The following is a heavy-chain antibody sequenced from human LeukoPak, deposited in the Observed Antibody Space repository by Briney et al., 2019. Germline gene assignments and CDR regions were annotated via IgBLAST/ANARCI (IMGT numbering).Heavy chain of an antibody. CDR3: ARDAGFGDPMRYCYYMDV. V-gene: IGHV3-20*04. CDR1: GFTFDDYG. CDR2: ISGSGDST. D-gene: IGHD3-10*01. J-gene: IGHJ6*03. Sequence: GGSLRLSCAASGFTFDDYGMSWVRQAPGKGLEWVSAISGSGDSTYYADSVKGRFTISRDNAKNSLYLQMNSLRAEDTAVYYCARDAGFGDPMRYCYYMDVWGKGTTVTVSS.